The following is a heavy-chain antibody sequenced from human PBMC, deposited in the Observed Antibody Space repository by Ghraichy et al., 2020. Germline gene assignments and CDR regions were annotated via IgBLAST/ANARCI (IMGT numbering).Heavy chain of an antibody. V-gene: IGHV1-2*04. J-gene: IGHJ5*02. Sequence: ASVKVSCKASGYTFTGYYMHWVRQAPGQGLEWMGWINPNSGGTNYAQKFQGWVTMTRDTSISTAYMELSRLRSDDTAVYYCARGKYCSSTSCYISQFDPWGQGTLVTVSS. CDR2: INPNSGGT. D-gene: IGHD2-2*02. CDR1: GYTFTGYY. CDR3: ARGKYCSSTSCYISQFDP.